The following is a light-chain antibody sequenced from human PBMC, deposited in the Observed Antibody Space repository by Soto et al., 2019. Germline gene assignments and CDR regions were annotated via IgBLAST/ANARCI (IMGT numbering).Light chain of an antibody. CDR3: QQFTTFPRT. CDR1: QSVASN. V-gene: IGKV3-15*01. CDR2: GAF. Sequence: EIVLTQSPATLSVSPGERATLSCRTSQSVASNFAWYQQKPGQAPRLLVYGAFIRAPGFPVRFRGSGSGSEFTLTIKSLQPEDVATYYCQQFTTFPRTFGQGTKVEIK. J-gene: IGKJ1*01.